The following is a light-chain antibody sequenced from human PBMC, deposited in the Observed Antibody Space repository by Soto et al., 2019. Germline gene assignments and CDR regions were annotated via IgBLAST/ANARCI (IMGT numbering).Light chain of an antibody. V-gene: IGKV1-27*01. Sequence: DIQMTQSPSSLSASVGDRVTITCRARQGISNNLAGYQQKPGKVPKLLIYAASTLQSGVPSRFSGSGSGTDFTLTISSLQPEDVATYYCQNYNGAPTWTFGQGTKVEIK. J-gene: IGKJ1*01. CDR2: AAS. CDR3: QNYNGAPTWT. CDR1: QGISNN.